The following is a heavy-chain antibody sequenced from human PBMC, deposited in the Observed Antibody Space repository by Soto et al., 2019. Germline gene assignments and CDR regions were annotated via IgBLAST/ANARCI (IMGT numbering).Heavy chain of an antibody. V-gene: IGHV4-4*07. Sequence: SETLSLTCTVSGGSISNHFWTWIRQPAGKGLEWIGRMYTSGSTNYNPSLKSRVTMSVDTSKNQFSLKLSSVTAADAAVYYCARDRSGYYHFDNWGQGTLVTVSS. D-gene: IGHD3-22*01. CDR2: MYTSGST. CDR3: ARDRSGYYHFDN. CDR1: GGSISNHF. J-gene: IGHJ4*02.